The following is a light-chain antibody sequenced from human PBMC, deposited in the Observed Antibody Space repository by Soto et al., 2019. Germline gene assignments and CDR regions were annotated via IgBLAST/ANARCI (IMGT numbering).Light chain of an antibody. CDR1: QSVRSNY. J-gene: IGKJ4*01. Sequence: EIVLTQSPDTLSLSPGERATLSCRASQSVRSNYLAWYQQKPGQALRFLIYDASSRATGIPDRFSGGGSGTDFTLTISRLEPEDFAVYYCQQYGSSPLTFGGGTKVDIK. V-gene: IGKV3-20*01. CDR3: QQYGSSPLT. CDR2: DAS.